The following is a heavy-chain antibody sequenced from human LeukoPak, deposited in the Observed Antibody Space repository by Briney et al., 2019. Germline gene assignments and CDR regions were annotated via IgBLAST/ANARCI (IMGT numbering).Heavy chain of an antibody. CDR3: ARDAHWGLGWFDP. CDR2: IYYSGST. D-gene: IGHD7-27*01. J-gene: IGHJ5*02. V-gene: IGHV4-30-4*08. Sequence: PQTLSLTCTVSGGSISSGGYYWSWIRQPPGKGLEWIGYIYYSGSTYYNPSLKSRVTISVDTSKNQFSLKLSSVTAADTAVYYCARDAHWGLGWFDPWGQGTLVTVSS. CDR1: GGSISSGGYY.